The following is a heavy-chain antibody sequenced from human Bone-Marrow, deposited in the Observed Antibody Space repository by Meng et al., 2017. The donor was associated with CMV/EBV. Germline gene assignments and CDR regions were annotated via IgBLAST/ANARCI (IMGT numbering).Heavy chain of an antibody. CDR1: GYTFTSYD. CDR3: SRGSFRGSYFY. Sequence: ASVKVSCKASGYTFTSYDINWMRQAPGQGLEWMGWMNLNSGYAGSAQKFQGRVTITADKSTSTAYMALSSLRSEDTAVYYCSRGSFRGSYFYWGQGTLVTVSS. CDR2: MNLNSGYA. D-gene: IGHD1-26*01. J-gene: IGHJ1*01. V-gene: IGHV1-8*01.